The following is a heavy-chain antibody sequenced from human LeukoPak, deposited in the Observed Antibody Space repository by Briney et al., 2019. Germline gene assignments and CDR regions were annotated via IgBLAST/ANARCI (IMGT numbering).Heavy chain of an antibody. J-gene: IGHJ5*02. Sequence: VASEKVSCKASGYTFTGYYMHWVRQAPGQGLEWMGIINPSGGSASYAQKFQGRVTMTRDTSTSTVYMELSSLRSEDTAVYYCARDAYCGGDCYSENWFDPWGQGTLVTVSS. CDR3: ARDAYCGGDCYSENWFDP. CDR1: GYTFTGYY. D-gene: IGHD2-21*02. CDR2: INPSGGSA. V-gene: IGHV1-46*01.